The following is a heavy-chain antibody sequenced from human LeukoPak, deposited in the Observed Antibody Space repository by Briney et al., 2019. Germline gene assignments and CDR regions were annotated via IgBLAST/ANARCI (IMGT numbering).Heavy chain of an antibody. CDR2: ISSSGSTI. V-gene: IGHV3-11*01. J-gene: IGHJ6*02. D-gene: IGHD4-17*01. Sequence: KSGGSLRLSCAASGFTFSDYYMSWIRQAPGKGLEWVSYISSSGSTIYYADSVKGRFTISRDNAKNSLYLQMNSLRAEDTAVYYCARDHEGTIDYGDYGAYYGMDVWGQGTTVTVSS. CDR3: ARDHEGTIDYGDYGAYYGMDV. CDR1: GFTFSDYY.